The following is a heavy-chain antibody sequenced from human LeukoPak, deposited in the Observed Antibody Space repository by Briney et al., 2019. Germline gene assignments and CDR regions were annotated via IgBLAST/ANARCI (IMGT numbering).Heavy chain of an antibody. J-gene: IGHJ5*02. D-gene: IGHD1-26*01. CDR3: ARDELTWSFDP. V-gene: IGHV1-69*13. CDR2: IIPIFGTA. CDR1: GYTFTSYD. Sequence: SVKVSCKASGYTFTSYDINWVRQAPGQGLEWMGGIIPIFGTANYAQKFQGRVTITADESTSTAYMELSSLRSEDTAVYYCARDELTWSFDPWGQGTLVTVSS.